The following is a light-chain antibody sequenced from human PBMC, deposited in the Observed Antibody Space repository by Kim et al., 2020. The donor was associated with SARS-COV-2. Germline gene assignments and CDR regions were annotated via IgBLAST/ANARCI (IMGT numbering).Light chain of an antibody. CDR3: QAWDSSTVV. V-gene: IGLV3-1*01. CDR2: QDS. J-gene: IGLJ2*01. CDR1: KLGDKY. Sequence: ELTQPPSVSVSPGQTASITCSGDKLGDKYACWYQQKPGQSPVLVIYQDSKRPSGIPERFSGSNSGNTTTLTISGTQAMDEADYYCQAWDSSTVVFGGGTQLTVL.